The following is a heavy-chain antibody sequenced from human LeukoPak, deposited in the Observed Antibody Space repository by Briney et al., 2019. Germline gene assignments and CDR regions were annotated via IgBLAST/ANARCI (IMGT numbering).Heavy chain of an antibody. CDR3: ARGDGSYFVWFDP. Sequence: ASVKVSCKTSGYTFTSYYIHWVRQAPGQGLEWMGIINPSGGSTSYAQKFQGRVTMTRDTSTSTVYMELSSLRSGDTAVYYCARGDGSYFVWFDPWGQGTLVTVSS. V-gene: IGHV1-46*01. J-gene: IGHJ5*02. CDR2: INPSGGST. CDR1: GYTFTSYY. D-gene: IGHD1-26*01.